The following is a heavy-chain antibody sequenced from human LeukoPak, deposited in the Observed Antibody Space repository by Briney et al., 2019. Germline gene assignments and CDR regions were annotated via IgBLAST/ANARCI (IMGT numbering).Heavy chain of an antibody. Sequence: SETLSLTCAVSGGSISSSNWWSWVRQPPGKGLEWIGEIYHSGSTNYNPSLKSRVTISVDKSKNQFSLKLSSVTAADTAVYYCARNWTPLYGDFWYFDLWGRGTLVTVSS. CDR2: IYHSGST. V-gene: IGHV4-4*02. CDR1: GGSISSSNW. J-gene: IGHJ2*01. D-gene: IGHD4-17*01. CDR3: ARNWTPLYGDFWYFDL.